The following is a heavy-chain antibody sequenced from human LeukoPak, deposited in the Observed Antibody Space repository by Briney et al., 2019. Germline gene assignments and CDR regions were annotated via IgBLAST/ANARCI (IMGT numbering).Heavy chain of an antibody. CDR1: GGSNSSYY. CDR3: ARDFDYYGSGSYSLVY. D-gene: IGHD3-10*01. CDR2: IYTSGST. J-gene: IGHJ4*02. Sequence: SETQSLTCTVSGGSNSSYYWSGIRQPGGRGLEWSGRIYTSGSTNYNPSLKSRVTMSVDTSNNQFSLKLSSVTAADTAVYYCARDFDYYGSGSYSLVYWGQGTLVTVSS. V-gene: IGHV4-4*07.